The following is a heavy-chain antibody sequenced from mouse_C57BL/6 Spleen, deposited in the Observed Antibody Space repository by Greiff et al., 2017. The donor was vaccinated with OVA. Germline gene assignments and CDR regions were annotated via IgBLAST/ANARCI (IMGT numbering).Heavy chain of an antibody. D-gene: IGHD4-1*01. V-gene: IGHV5-9-1*02. J-gene: IGHJ2*01. CDR3: TRERTGTFYFDY. CDR2: ISSGGDYI. Sequence: EVHLVESGEGLVKPGGSLKLSCAASGFTFSSSAMSWVRQTPEKRLEWVAYISSGGDYIYYADTVMGRFTISTDNARNTLYLQMSNLKAKDTAMYDCTRERTGTFYFDYWGQGTTLTVSS. CDR1: GFTFSSSA.